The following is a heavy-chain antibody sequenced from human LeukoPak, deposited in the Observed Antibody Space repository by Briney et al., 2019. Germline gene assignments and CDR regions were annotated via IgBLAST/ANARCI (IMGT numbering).Heavy chain of an antibody. J-gene: IGHJ4*02. CDR2: IYPGDSDT. CDR1: GYSFTSYW. CDR3: ARMTSRITPCNF. Sequence: GESLKISCKDSGYSFTSYWIGWVRQMPGKGLEWMGIIYPGDSDTKYSPSFQGQVTISADKSISTAYLQWNSLKASDTAMYYCARMTSRITPCNFWGQGTLVTVSS. D-gene: IGHD1-14*01. V-gene: IGHV5-51*01.